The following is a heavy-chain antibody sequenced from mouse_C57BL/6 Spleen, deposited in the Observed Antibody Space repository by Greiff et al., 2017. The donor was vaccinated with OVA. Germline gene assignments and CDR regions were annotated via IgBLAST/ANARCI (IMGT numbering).Heavy chain of an antibody. J-gene: IGHJ2*01. CDR1: GFTFSSYA. V-gene: IGHV5-4*01. CDR3: ARDQMLTTSGFDY. Sequence: EVKLVESGGGLVKPGGSLKLSCAASGFTFSSYAMSWVRQTPEKRLEWVATISDGGSYTYYPDNVKGRFTISRDNAKNNLYLQMSHLKSEDTAMYYCARDQMLTTSGFDYWGQGTTLTVSS. D-gene: IGHD2-2*01. CDR2: ISDGGSYT.